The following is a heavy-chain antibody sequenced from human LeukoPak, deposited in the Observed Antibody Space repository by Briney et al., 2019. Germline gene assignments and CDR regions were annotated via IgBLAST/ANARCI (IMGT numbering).Heavy chain of an antibody. V-gene: IGHV3-21*01. CDR1: GFTFSSYT. J-gene: IGHJ4*02. CDR2: IDGSSRYM. D-gene: IGHD5-18*01. CDR3: ARDWDTDRYFDY. Sequence: GGSRRLSCAASGFTFSSYTMHWVRQAPGKGLGWVASIDGSSRYMYYSDSMKGRFTISRANAKNSLYLQINTLRAEDTAVYFCARDWDTDRYFDYWGQGTLVSVSS.